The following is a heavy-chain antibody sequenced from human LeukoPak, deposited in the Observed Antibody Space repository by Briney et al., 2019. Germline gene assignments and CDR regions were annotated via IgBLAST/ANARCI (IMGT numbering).Heavy chain of an antibody. CDR3: ARDLDFWSGYSD. CDR2: INPNSGGT. D-gene: IGHD3-3*01. V-gene: IGHV1-2*02. J-gene: IGHJ4*02. CDR1: GYTFTGYY. Sequence: ASVKVSCKASGYTFTGYYMHWVRQAPGQGLEWMGWINPNSGGTNYAQEFQGRVTMTRDTSISTAYMELSRLRSDDTAVYYCARDLDFWSGYSDWGQGTLVTVSS.